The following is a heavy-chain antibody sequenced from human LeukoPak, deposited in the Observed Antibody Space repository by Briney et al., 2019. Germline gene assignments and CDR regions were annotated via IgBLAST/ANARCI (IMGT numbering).Heavy chain of an antibody. CDR3: ASYASGYNWLKV. J-gene: IGHJ5*02. CDR1: GYTFTGYY. D-gene: IGHD2-2*01. CDR2: INPNSGGT. Sequence: ASVKVSRKASGYTFTGYYMHWVRQAPGQGLEWMGWINPNSGGTNYAQKFQGRVTMTRDTSISTAYMELSRLTSADTAVYYCASYASGYNWLKVWGQGTLVTVSS. V-gene: IGHV1-2*02.